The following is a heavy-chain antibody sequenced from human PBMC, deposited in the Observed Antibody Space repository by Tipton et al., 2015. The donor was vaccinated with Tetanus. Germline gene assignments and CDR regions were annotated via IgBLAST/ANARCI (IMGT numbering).Heavy chain of an antibody. V-gene: IGHV1-18*01. Sequence: QSGPEVKKPGSSVKVSCKASGGTFTNYALSWVRQAPGQGLEWMGWINTDQGSTNYAQNLQGRVIMTTDTSTLTAYMELRSLRSDDTAVYYCARGGTMDYWGQGTLVTVSA. J-gene: IGHJ4*02. CDR1: GGTFTNYA. CDR2: INTDQGST. D-gene: IGHD1-1*01. CDR3: ARGGTMDY.